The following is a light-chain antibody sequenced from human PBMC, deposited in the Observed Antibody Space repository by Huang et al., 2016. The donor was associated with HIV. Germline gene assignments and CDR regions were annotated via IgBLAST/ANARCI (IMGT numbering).Light chain of an antibody. J-gene: IGKJ4*01. CDR3: HQDYYLPPT. CDR2: GTT. Sequence: ETVMTQSPATLSLSPGERATLSCRASQTVSNTSLSWYQQKPGQAPRLLIHGTTTRATDIPARFSGSRSGTDFTLTISSLQPEDFAVYDGHQDYYLPPTFGGGTRVEIK. CDR1: QTVSNTS. V-gene: IGKV3D-7*01.